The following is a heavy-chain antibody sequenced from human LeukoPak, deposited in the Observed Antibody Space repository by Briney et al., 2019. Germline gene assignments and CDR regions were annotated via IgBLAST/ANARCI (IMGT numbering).Heavy chain of an antibody. CDR1: GLTFSSSW. CDR2: INQDVSEK. CDR3: VRGAGFITDY. Sequence: GGSLRLSCAASGLTFSSSWMHWVRQAPGKGLEWVANINQDVSEKYYVDSVKGRFTISRDNARSSLYLQMNSLRAEDTAVYYCVRGAGFITDYWGQGTLVTVSS. J-gene: IGHJ4*02. D-gene: IGHD3-9*01. V-gene: IGHV3-7*01.